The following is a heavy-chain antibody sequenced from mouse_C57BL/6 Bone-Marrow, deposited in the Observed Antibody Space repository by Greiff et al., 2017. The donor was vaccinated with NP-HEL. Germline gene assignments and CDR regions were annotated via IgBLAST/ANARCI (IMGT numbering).Heavy chain of an antibody. CDR3: TTKGYGNDY. J-gene: IGHJ2*01. Sequence: VQLQQSGAELVRPGASVKLSCTASGFNIKDDYMHWVKQRPEQGLEWIGWIDPENGDTEYASKFQGKATITADTSSNTAYLQLSSLTSEDTAVYYCTTKGYGNDYWGQGTTLTVSS. D-gene: IGHD2-10*02. CDR2: IDPENGDT. V-gene: IGHV14-4*01. CDR1: GFNIKDDY.